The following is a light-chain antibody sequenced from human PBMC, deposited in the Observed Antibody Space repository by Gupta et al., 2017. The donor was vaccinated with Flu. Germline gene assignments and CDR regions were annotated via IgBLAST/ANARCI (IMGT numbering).Light chain of an antibody. J-gene: IGKJ5*01. CDR1: QDISTG. V-gene: IGKV1D-16*01. Sequence: DIQMTQSPSSLSASVGDRITITCRASQDISTGVAWYQQRPEQAPKSLIYDASTLQSGVPSRFSGGGSGTDFTLTITSLQPEDFATYYCQQFNSFPLTFGQGTRLDIK. CDR2: DAS. CDR3: QQFNSFPLT.